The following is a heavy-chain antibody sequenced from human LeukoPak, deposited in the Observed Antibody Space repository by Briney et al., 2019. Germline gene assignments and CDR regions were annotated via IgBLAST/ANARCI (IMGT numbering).Heavy chain of an antibody. CDR3: ARLPSEGYCSSTSCYVFSWFDP. CDR2: IYPGDSDT. V-gene: IGHV5-51*01. CDR1: GYSFTSYW. Sequence: GESLKISCKGSGYSFTSYWIGWVRQMPGKGLEWMGIIYPGDSDTRYSPSFQGQVTISADKSISTAYLRWSSLKASDTAMHYCARLPSEGYCSSTSCYVFSWFDPWGQGTLVTVSS. D-gene: IGHD2-2*01. J-gene: IGHJ5*02.